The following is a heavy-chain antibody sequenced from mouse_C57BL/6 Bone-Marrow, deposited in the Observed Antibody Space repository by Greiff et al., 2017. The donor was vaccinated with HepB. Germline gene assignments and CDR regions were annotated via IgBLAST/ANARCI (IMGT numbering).Heavy chain of an antibody. Sequence: EVQRVESGGGLVKPGGSLKLSCAASGFTFSSYAMSWVRQTPEKRLGWVATISDGGSYTYYPDNVKGRFTISRDNAKNNLYLQMSHLKSEDTAMYYCARDWDSSGYVKNWGQGTLVTVSA. CDR1: GFTFSSYA. CDR2: ISDGGSYT. D-gene: IGHD3-2*02. V-gene: IGHV5-4*01. J-gene: IGHJ3*01. CDR3: ARDWDSSGYVKN.